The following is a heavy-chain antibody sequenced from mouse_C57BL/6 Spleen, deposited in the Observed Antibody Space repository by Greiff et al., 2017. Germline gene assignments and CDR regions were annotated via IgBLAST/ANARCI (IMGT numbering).Heavy chain of an antibody. Sequence: VMLVESGPELVKPGASVKLSCKASGYTFTSYDINWVKQRPGQGLEWIGWIYPRDGSTKYNEKFKGKATLTVDTSSSTAYMELHSLTSEDSAVYFCSRHEYYFDYWGQGTTLTVSS. V-gene: IGHV1-85*01. J-gene: IGHJ2*01. CDR2: IYPRDGST. CDR3: SRHEYYFDY. CDR1: GYTFTSYD.